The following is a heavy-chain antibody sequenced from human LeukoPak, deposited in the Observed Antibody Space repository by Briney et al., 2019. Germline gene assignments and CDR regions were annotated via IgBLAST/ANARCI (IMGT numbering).Heavy chain of an antibody. J-gene: IGHJ4*02. V-gene: IGHV4-30-4*01. CDR2: IDYSGNT. D-gene: IGHD1-26*01. CDR3: ARVARSRSYTTGDYFDY. CDR1: VGSISSGDYY. Sequence: SETLSLTCPVSVGSISSGDYYWSWIRQPPGKCLEWIGYIDYSGNTYHNPSRKSRVTISVDTSKNQLYMKLRSVAAADMAVYYCARVARSRSYTTGDYFDYWGQGTMVTVSS.